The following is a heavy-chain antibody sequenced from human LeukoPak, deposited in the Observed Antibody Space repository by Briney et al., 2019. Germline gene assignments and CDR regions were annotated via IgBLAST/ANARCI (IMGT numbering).Heavy chain of an antibody. V-gene: IGHV3-30-3*01. Sequence: PGGSLRLSCAASGFTFSSYAMHWVRQAPGKGLEWVAVISYDGSNKYYADSVKGRFTISRDNSKNTLYLQMNSLRAEDTAVYYCARRGYYYDRLYYFDYWGQGTLVTVSS. J-gene: IGHJ4*02. D-gene: IGHD3-22*01. CDR3: ARRGYYYDRLYYFDY. CDR1: GFTFSSYA. CDR2: ISYDGSNK.